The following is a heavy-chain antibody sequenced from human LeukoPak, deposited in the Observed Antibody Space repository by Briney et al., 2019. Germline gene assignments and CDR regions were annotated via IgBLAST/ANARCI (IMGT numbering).Heavy chain of an antibody. Sequence: SETLSLTCAVYGGSFSGYYWNWVRQPPGKGLEWIGEINHSGSANYNPSLKSRVTISVDTSKNQFSLNLSSVTAADTAVYYCARARCSGGSCYPNWFDPWGQGTLVTVSS. CDR2: INHSGSA. CDR3: ARARCSGGSCYPNWFDP. J-gene: IGHJ5*02. D-gene: IGHD2-15*01. V-gene: IGHV4-34*01. CDR1: GGSFSGYY.